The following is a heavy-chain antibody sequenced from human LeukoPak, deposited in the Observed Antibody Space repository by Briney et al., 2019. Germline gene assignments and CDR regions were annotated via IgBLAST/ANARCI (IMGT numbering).Heavy chain of an antibody. Sequence: SETLSLTCNVSDASITTYYWGWIRQPPGKRLEWIGFIHHSGNTNYNPFLKSRLSMSVDTSTNQVSLKLNSVTAADTAVYFCTAGKARHLEDWGQGALVTVSS. CDR3: TAGKARHLED. CDR2: IHHSGNT. D-gene: IGHD6-19*01. J-gene: IGHJ4*02. V-gene: IGHV4-4*09. CDR1: DASITTYY.